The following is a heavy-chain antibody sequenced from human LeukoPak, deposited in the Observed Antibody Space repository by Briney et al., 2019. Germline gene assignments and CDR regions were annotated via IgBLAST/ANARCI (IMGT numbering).Heavy chain of an antibody. Sequence: SVKVSCKASGGTFSSYAISWVRQAPGQGLEWMGGIIPIFGTANYAQKFQGRVTITTDESTSTAYMELSSLRTEDTAVYYCARVAQSYGSGSYEDFDYWGQGTLVTVSS. V-gene: IGHV1-69*05. CDR1: GGTFSSYA. J-gene: IGHJ4*02. CDR2: IIPIFGTA. CDR3: ARVAQSYGSGSYEDFDY. D-gene: IGHD3-10*01.